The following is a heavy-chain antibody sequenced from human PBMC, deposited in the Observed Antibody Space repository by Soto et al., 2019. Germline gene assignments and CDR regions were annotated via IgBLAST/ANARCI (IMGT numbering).Heavy chain of an antibody. Sequence: QVQLQQWGAGLLKPSETLSLTCAVYGGSFSGYYWSWIRQLPGKGLEWIGEINHSGSTNYNPSLKSRVTISVDTSKNQFSLKLSSVTAADTAVYYCARGGAAAAIHWFDPWGQGTLVTVSS. V-gene: IGHV4-34*01. CDR2: INHSGST. CDR3: ARGGAAAAIHWFDP. D-gene: IGHD2-2*02. CDR1: GGSFSGYY. J-gene: IGHJ5*02.